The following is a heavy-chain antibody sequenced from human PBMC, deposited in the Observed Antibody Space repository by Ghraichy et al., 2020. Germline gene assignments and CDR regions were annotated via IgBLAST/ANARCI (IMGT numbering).Heavy chain of an antibody. CDR1: GGSFSGYY. CDR3: ARATVTPRGGYFQH. CDR2: INHSGST. D-gene: IGHD4-23*01. J-gene: IGHJ1*01. V-gene: IGHV4-34*01. Sequence: SETLSLTCAVYGGSFSGYYWSWIRQPPGKGLEWIGEINHSGSTNYNPSLKSRVTISVDTSKNQFSLKLSSVTAADTAVYYCARATVTPRGGYFQHWGQGTLVTVSS.